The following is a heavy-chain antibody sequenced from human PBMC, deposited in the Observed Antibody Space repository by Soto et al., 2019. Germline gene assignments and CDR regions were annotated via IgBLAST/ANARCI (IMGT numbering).Heavy chain of an antibody. Sequence: ASLKVSCKASGYTFTSYGISWVRQAPGQGLEWMGWISAYNGNTNYAQKLQGRVTMTTDTSTSTAYMELRSLRSDDTAVYYCARLRIAAAGTWWFDPWGQGTLVTVSS. J-gene: IGHJ5*02. CDR3: ARLRIAAAGTWWFDP. V-gene: IGHV1-18*04. CDR1: GYTFTSYG. CDR2: ISAYNGNT. D-gene: IGHD6-13*01.